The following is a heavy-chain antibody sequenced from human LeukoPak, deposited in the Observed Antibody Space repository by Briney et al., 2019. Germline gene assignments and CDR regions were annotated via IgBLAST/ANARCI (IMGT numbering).Heavy chain of an antibody. J-gene: IGHJ4*02. CDR2: ISWNSGSI. V-gene: IGHV3-9*01. D-gene: IGHD3-9*01. CDR3: AKVGTYDIKAYYFDY. Sequence: PGGSLRLSCAASGFTFDDYAMHWVRQAPGKGLEWVSGISWNSGSIGYADSVKGRFTISRDNAKNSLYLQMNSLRAEDTALYYCAKVGTYDIKAYYFDYWGQGTLVTVSS. CDR1: GFTFDDYA.